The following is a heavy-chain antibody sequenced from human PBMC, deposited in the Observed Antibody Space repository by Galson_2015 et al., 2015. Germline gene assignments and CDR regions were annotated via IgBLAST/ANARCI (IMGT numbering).Heavy chain of an antibody. D-gene: IGHD1-14*01. CDR3: ASLTGGITSQNGNGMDV. Sequence: SLRLSCAASGFTFSSYWMSWVRQAPGKGLEWVANIKQDGSEKYYVDSVKGRFTISRDNAKNSLYLQMNSLRAEDTAVYYCASLTGGITSQNGNGMDVWGQGTTVTVSS. CDR1: GFTFSSYW. V-gene: IGHV3-7*01. CDR2: IKQDGSEK. J-gene: IGHJ6*02.